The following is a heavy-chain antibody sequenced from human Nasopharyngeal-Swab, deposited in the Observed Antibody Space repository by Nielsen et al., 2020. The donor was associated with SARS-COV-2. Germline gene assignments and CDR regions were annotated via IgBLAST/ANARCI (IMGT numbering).Heavy chain of an antibody. CDR1: VYTFTSYY. CDR2: INPSGGST. J-gene: IGHJ4*02. V-gene: IGHV1-46*01. Sequence: ASAKVSCKASVYTFTSYYMHWVRQAPGKGLEWMGIINPSGGSTSYAQKFQGRVTMTRDTSTSTVYMELSSLRAEDTAVYYCARECDSSGYYYAYWGQGTLVTVSS. D-gene: IGHD3-22*01. CDR3: ARECDSSGYYYAY.